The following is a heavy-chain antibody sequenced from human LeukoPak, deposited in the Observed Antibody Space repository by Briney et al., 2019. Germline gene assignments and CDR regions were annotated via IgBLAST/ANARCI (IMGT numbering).Heavy chain of an antibody. CDR1: GGTFSSYA. CDR3: ARVGTYSSSPLGWFDP. V-gene: IGHV1-69*05. CDR2: IIPIFGTA. J-gene: IGHJ5*02. Sequence: ASVKVSCKASGGTFSSYAISWVRQAPGQGLEWMGGIIPIFGTANYAQKFQGRVTITTDESTSTAYMELSSLRSEDTAVYYCARVGTYSSSPLGWFDPWGQGTLVTVSS. D-gene: IGHD6-6*01.